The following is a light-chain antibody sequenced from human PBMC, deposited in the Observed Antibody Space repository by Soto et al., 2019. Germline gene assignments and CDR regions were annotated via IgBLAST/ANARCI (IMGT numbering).Light chain of an antibody. V-gene: IGKV1-5*01. CDR1: QSISNW. CDR3: QQYNTSTNT. Sequence: DIQMTQSPSTLSASIGDRVTITCRASQSISNWLAWYQQKPGKAPKLLIYDASNLESGVPSTFSGSGSETEFTLTISSLQPDDFATYYCQQYNTSTNTFGQGTRVEVK. J-gene: IGKJ2*01. CDR2: DAS.